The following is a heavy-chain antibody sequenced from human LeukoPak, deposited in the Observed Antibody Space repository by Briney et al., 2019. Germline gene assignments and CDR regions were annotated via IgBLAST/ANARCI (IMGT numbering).Heavy chain of an antibody. D-gene: IGHD3-16*01. Sequence: GSSVKVSCKASGGTFSSYAVSWVRQAPGQGLEWMGGIIPIFGTANYAQKFQGRVTITADESTSTAYMELSSLRSEDTAVYYYARGGGGIFTFGGVIDNWGQGTLVTVSS. CDR1: GGTFSSYA. V-gene: IGHV1-69*01. J-gene: IGHJ4*02. CDR2: IIPIFGTA. CDR3: ARGGGGIFTFGGVIDN.